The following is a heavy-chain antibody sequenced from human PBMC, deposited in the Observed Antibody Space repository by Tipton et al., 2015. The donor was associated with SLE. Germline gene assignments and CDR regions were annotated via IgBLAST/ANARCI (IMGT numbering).Heavy chain of an antibody. CDR3: AKDLMGAAAGLSGGMDV. Sequence: SLRLSCAASGFTFSSYGMHWVRQAPGKGLEWVAFIRYDGSNKYYADSVKGRFTISRDNSKNTLYLQMNSLRAEDTAVYYCAKDLMGAAAGLSGGMDVWGQGSTVTVSS. D-gene: IGHD6-13*01. J-gene: IGHJ6*02. CDR1: GFTFSSYG. CDR2: IRYDGSNK. V-gene: IGHV3-30*02.